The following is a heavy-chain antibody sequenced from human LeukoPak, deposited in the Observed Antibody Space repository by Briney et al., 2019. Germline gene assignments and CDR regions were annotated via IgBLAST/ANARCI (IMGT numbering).Heavy chain of an antibody. V-gene: IGHV1-46*01. CDR1: GYTFTNYY. CDR2: INPSGGRT. Sequence: ASVKVSCKASGYTFTNYYIHWVRQAPGQGLEWMGMINPSGGRTTYAKKFQGRVTMTRDTSTNTVYKELSSLRSDDTAVYYCARDYYGGHNLYNFDFWGQGTRVIVSS. J-gene: IGHJ4*02. D-gene: IGHD3-10*01. CDR3: ARDYYGGHNLYNFDF.